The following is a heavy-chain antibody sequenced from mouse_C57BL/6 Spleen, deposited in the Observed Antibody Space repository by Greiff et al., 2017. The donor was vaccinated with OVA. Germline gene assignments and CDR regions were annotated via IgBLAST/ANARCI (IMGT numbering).Heavy chain of an antibody. J-gene: IGHJ4*01. CDR3: LYYDFEGYAMDY. CDR1: GYTFTDYY. Sequence: EVQLQQSGPELVKPGASVKISCKASGYTFTDYYMNWVKQSHGKSLEWIGDINPNNGGTSYNQKFKGKASLTVDKSSSTAYMELRSLTSEDSAVYYCLYYDFEGYAMDYWGQGTSVTVSS. CDR2: INPNNGGT. V-gene: IGHV1-26*01. D-gene: IGHD2-4*01.